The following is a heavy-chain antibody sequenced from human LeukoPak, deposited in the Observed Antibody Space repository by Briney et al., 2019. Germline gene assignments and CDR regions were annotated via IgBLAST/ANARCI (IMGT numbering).Heavy chain of an antibody. V-gene: IGHV1-8*01. CDR2: MNPNSGNT. Sequence: GASVKVSCKASGYTFTSYDINWVRQATGQGLEWMGWMNPNSGNTGYAQKFQGRVTMTRNTSISTAYMELSSLRSEDTAVYYCARSLRVSDAFDIWGQGTVVTVSS. J-gene: IGHJ3*02. CDR1: GYTFTSYD. CDR3: ARSLRVSDAFDI. D-gene: IGHD4-17*01.